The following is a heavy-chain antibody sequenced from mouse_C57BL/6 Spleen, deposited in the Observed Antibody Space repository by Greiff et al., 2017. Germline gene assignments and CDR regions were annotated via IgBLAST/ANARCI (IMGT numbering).Heavy chain of an antibody. CDR1: GYTFPSYW. CDR3: ARGDYGVVFDV. D-gene: IGHD2-4*01. Sequence: QVQLQQPGAELVKPGASVKLSCKASGYTFPSYWMHWVKQRPGQGLEWIGMIHPNSGSTNYNEKFKSKATLPVDKSSSTAYLQLSSLTSEDSAVYYFARGDYGVVFDVWGTGTTVTVSS. J-gene: IGHJ1*03. CDR2: IHPNSGST. V-gene: IGHV1-64*01.